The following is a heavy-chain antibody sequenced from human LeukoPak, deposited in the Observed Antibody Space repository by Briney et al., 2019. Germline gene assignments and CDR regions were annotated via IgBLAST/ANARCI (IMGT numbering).Heavy chain of an antibody. Sequence: GGSLRLSCAASGFTFSSYSMNWVRQAPGKGLGWVSSISSSSSYIYYADSVKGRFTISRDNAKKSLYLQMNSLRAEDTAVYYCARGIGYCSGGSRYHGPAGANYYGMDVWGKGTTVTVSS. V-gene: IGHV3-21*01. D-gene: IGHD2-15*01. CDR2: ISSSSSYI. J-gene: IGHJ6*04. CDR3: ARGIGYCSGGSRYHGPAGANYYGMDV. CDR1: GFTFSSYS.